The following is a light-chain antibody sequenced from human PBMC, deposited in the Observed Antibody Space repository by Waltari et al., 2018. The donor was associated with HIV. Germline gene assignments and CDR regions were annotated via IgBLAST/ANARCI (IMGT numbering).Light chain of an antibody. Sequence: QSALTQPASVAGSPGQSITISCTGPDSDIGGSNSVSWLQQHGGKSPKLIIYEVSRRPSGISDRFSGSRSGDTAALTISALQTEDEADYHCSAFTGTSTLFGGGTKLTVL. CDR3: SAFTGTSTL. CDR1: DSDIGGSNS. CDR2: EVS. V-gene: IGLV2-14*03. J-gene: IGLJ2*01.